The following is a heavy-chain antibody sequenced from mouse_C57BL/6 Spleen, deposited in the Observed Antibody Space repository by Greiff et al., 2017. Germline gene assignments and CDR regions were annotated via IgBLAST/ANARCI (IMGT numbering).Heavy chain of an antibody. D-gene: IGHD1-1*01. J-gene: IGHJ3*01. CDR1: GFNIKDYY. V-gene: IGHV14-1*01. CDR2: IDPEDGDT. CDR3: TALYGSSPWFAY. Sequence: EVQVVESGAELVRPGASVKLSCTASGFNIKDYYMHWVKQRPEQGLEWIGRIDPEDGDTEYAPKFQGKATMTADTSSNTAYLQLSSLTSEDTSVYYCTALYGSSPWFAYWGQGTLVTVSA.